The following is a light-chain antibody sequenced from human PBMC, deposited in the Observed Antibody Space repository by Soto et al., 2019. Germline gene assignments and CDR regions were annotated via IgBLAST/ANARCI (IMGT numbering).Light chain of an antibody. CDR2: DVS. J-gene: IGLJ3*02. CDR3: CSFAGSYTFWV. Sequence: QSALTQPRSVSGSPGQSVTISCTGTSSDVGDYNYVSWYQQYPDKAPKLVIYDVSKRPSGVPDRFSGSKSGNTASLTISGLQAEDEADYYCCSFAGSYTFWVFGGGTKLTVL. CDR1: SSDVGDYNY. V-gene: IGLV2-11*01.